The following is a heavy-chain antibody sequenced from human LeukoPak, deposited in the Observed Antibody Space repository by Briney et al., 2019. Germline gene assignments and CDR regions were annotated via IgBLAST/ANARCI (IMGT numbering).Heavy chain of an antibody. CDR1: GFTFSTYA. D-gene: IGHD6-13*01. CDR3: AKEPGIAAAGTVY. V-gene: IGHV3-23*01. Sequence: GGSLRLSCAASGFTFSTYAMNWVRQAPGKGLEWVSGISGGGGSTNYADSVKGRFTISRDNSKNTLYLQMNSLRAEDTAVYYCAKEPGIAAAGTVYWGQGTLVTVSS. CDR2: ISGGGGST. J-gene: IGHJ4*02.